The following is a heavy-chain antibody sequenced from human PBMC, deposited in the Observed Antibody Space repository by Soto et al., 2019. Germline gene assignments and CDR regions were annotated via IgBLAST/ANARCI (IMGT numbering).Heavy chain of an antibody. CDR2: ISAYNGNT. D-gene: IGHD3-10*01. CDR3: ARDHGSGSYRFFYYYYGMDV. J-gene: IGHJ6*02. Sequence: ASVKVSCKASGYTFTSYGISWVRQAPGQGLEWMGWISAYNGNTNYAQKLQGRVTMTTDTSTSTAYMELRSLRSDDTAVYYCARDHGSGSYRFFYYYYGMDVWGQGTTVTVYS. CDR1: GYTFTSYG. V-gene: IGHV1-18*01.